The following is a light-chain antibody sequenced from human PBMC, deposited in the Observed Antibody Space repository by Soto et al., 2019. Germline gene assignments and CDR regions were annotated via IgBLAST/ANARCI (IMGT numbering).Light chain of an antibody. Sequence: QSVLTQPASVSASPGQSITISCTGTSSDVGGYTFVSWYQHHPGKAPKLMIYEVNNRPSGVSNRFSGSKSGNTASLTISGLHPEDEADYYCLSYTSANTRVFGGGTKLTVL. CDR1: SSDVGGYTF. J-gene: IGLJ3*02. V-gene: IGLV2-14*01. CDR2: EVN. CDR3: LSYTSANTRV.